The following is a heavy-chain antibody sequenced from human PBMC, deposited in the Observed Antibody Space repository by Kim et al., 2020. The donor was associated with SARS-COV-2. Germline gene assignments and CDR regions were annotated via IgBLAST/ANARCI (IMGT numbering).Heavy chain of an antibody. CDR2: FIPSGIT. V-gene: IGHV4-34*12. D-gene: IGHD2-15*01. CDR3: ARIEDLEFDY. CDR1: GVSCSNYY. Sequence: SETLSLTCAVVGVSCSNYYWPCIRQFPGTGLEGVGLFIPSGITKYNPSLKSPATISVDTLKNQFFLQLSSVSAADTAVYYCARIEDLEFDYWRQGTLGTV. J-gene: IGHJ4*02.